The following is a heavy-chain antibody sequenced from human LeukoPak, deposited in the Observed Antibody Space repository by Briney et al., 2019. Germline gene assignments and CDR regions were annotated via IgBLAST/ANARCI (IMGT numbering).Heavy chain of an antibody. CDR2: MNPNSGNT. CDR3: ARVDYYGCMDV. V-gene: IGHV1-8*01. J-gene: IGHJ6*02. D-gene: IGHD3-10*01. Sequence: ASVKVSCKASGYTFTSYDINWVRQATGQGLEWMGWMNPNSGNTGYAQKFQGRVTMTRDTSISTAYMELSRLRSDDTAVYYCARVDYYGCMDVWGQGTTVTVSS. CDR1: GYTFTSYD.